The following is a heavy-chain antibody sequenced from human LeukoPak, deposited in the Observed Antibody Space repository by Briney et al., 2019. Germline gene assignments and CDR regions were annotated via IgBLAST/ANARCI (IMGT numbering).Heavy chain of an antibody. CDR3: ARRYYDAFDI. Sequence: SETLSLXCTVSGGSISSYYWSWIRQPPGKGLEWIGYIYYSGSTNYNPSLKSRVTISVDTSKNQFSLKLSSVTAADTAVYYCARRYYDAFDIWGQGTMVTVSS. V-gene: IGHV4-59*01. CDR2: IYYSGST. J-gene: IGHJ3*02. D-gene: IGHD1-26*01. CDR1: GGSISSYY.